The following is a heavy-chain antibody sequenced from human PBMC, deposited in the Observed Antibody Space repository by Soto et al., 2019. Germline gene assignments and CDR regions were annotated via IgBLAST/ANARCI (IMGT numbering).Heavy chain of an antibody. CDR2: IIAYNGNT. Sequence: ASVKVSCKASGYTFTSYGISWVRQAPGQGLEWMGWIIAYNGNTNYAQKFQGRVTMTTDKSTSTAYMELSSLRSEDTAVYYCARSGGYCSSTSCHQNWFDPWGQGTLVTVSS. CDR1: GYTFTSYG. J-gene: IGHJ5*02. CDR3: ARSGGYCSSTSCHQNWFDP. V-gene: IGHV1-18*01. D-gene: IGHD2-2*03.